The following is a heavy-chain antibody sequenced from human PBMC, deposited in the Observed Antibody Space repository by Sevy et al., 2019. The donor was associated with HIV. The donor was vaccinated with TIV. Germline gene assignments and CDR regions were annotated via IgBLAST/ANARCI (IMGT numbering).Heavy chain of an antibody. CDR3: ARCRGYDILTGYTGIWPWDYYGMDV. J-gene: IGHJ6*02. CDR2: INPNSGGT. V-gene: IGHV1-2*02. D-gene: IGHD3-9*01. CDR1: GYTFTGYY. Sequence: ASVKVSCKASGYTFTGYYMHWVRQAPGQGLEWMGWINPNSGGTNYAQKFQGRVTMTRDTSISTAYMELSRLRSDDTAVYYCARCRGYDILTGYTGIWPWDYYGMDVWGQGTTVTVSS.